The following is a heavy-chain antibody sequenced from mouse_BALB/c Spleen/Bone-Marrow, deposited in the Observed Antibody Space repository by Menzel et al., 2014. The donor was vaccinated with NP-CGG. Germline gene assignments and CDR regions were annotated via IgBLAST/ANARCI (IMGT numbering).Heavy chain of an antibody. CDR2: ISSGSTAI. V-gene: IGHV5-17*02. J-gene: IGHJ1*01. D-gene: IGHD4-1*01. Sequence: EVKLMESGGGLVQPGGSRKLSCAASGFTFSSLGMHWVRQAPEKGLEWVAYISSGSTAICYADTVKGRFTISRDNPKNTLFLQMTSLRSEDTAMYYCARGGNWDDFDVWGAGTTVTVSS. CDR1: GFTFSSLG. CDR3: ARGGNWDDFDV.